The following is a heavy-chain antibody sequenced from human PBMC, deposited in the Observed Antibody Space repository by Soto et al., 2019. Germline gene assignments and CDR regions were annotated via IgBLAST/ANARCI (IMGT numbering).Heavy chain of an antibody. V-gene: IGHV1-3*01. Sequence: QVQLVQSGAEVKKPGASVKVSCKASGYTFTSYAMHWVRQAPGQRLEWMGWINAGNGNTKYSQKFQGRVTITRDTSASTAYMELSSLRSEDTAVSYCARGGSLYWYFDLWGRGTLVTVSS. CDR3: ARGGSLYWYFDL. D-gene: IGHD1-26*01. CDR2: INAGNGNT. CDR1: GYTFTSYA. J-gene: IGHJ2*01.